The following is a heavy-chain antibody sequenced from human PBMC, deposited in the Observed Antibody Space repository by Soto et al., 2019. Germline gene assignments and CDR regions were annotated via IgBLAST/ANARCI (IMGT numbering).Heavy chain of an antibody. D-gene: IGHD3-22*01. CDR3: ARDSGQIGSSGYEPAFDY. CDR1: GYTFTGYY. V-gene: IGHV1-2*04. CDR2: INPNSGGT. Sequence: ASVKVSCKASGYTFTGYYMHWVRQAPGQGLEWMGWINPNSGGTNYAQKFQGWVTMTRDTSISTAYMELSRLRSDDTAVYYCARDSGQIGSSGYEPAFDYWGQGTLVTVSS. J-gene: IGHJ4*02.